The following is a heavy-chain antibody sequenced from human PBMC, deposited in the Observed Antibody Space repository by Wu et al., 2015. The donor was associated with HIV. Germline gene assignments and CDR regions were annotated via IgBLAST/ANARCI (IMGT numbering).Heavy chain of an antibody. D-gene: IGHD2-2*01. CDR2: INPSTGAS. V-gene: IGHV1-2*02. J-gene: IGHJ3*01. Sequence: QVQLVQSGAEVKKPGASVMVSCKTSGYTFTGHYMHWVRQTPGQGLEWMGWINPSTGASNYAQRFQGRVTMTRQPSINTAYMELSRLTSDDTAVYYCARDRCGRTSCHSGYAFDFWGEGTVVIVSS. CDR1: GYTFTGHY. CDR3: ARDRCGRTSCHSGYAFDF.